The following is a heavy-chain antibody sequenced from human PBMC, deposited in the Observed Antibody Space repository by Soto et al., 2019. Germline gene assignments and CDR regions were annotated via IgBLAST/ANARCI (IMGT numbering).Heavy chain of an antibody. V-gene: IGHV1-2*02. CDR3: ARITWGSDYYYGMDV. CDR1: GYIFTGYF. CDR2: INPNTSAT. Sequence: ASVKVSCKASGYIFTGYFIQWLRQAPGQGLEWMGWINPNTSATNYAQKFQGRVTMTRDTSLGTAYMELTSLRPDDTALYYCARITWGSDYYYGMDVWGQGPPVTVS. D-gene: IGHD6-25*01. J-gene: IGHJ6*02.